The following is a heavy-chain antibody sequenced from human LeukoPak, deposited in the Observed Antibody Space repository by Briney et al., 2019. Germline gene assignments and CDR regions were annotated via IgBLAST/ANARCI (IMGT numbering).Heavy chain of an antibody. V-gene: IGHV3-53*01. CDR2: IYSGGST. CDR3: ASSSPPYYYDKTGYFEY. CDR1: EFTVSSNY. J-gene: IGHJ4*02. Sequence: GGSLRLSCVASEFTVSSNYMTWVRQAPGKGLEWVSVIYSGGSTYYADSVKGRFTISRDISKDTLYLQMNSLRAEDTAVYYCASSSPPYYYDKTGYFEYWGQGTLVTVSS. D-gene: IGHD3-22*01.